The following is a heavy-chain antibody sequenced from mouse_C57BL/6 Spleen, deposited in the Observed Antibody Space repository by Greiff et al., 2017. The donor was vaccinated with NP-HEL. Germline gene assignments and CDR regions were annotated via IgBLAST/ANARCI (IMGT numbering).Heavy chain of an antibody. CDR2: IDPETGGT. V-gene: IGHV1-15*01. J-gene: IGHJ4*01. CDR1: GYTFTDYE. Sequence: VQLQQSGAELVRPGASVTLSCKASGYTFTDYEMHWVKQTPVHGLEWIGAIDPETGGTAYNQKFKGKAILTADKSSSTAYMELRSLTSEDSAVYYCTRDNYGNPYYYAMDYWGQGTSVTVSS. D-gene: IGHD2-1*01. CDR3: TRDNYGNPYYYAMDY.